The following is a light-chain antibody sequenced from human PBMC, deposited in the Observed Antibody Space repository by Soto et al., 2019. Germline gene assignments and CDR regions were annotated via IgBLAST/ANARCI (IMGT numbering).Light chain of an antibody. V-gene: IGKV1-5*01. Sequence: DIQMTQSPSTLSASVGDRVTITCRASQSISSWLAWYQQKPGKAPKLLIYDASSLESGVPARFSGSGSGTEFTLIISSLQSEDLAVYYCQQYTDWPTTFGQGTKVDIK. CDR2: DAS. CDR1: QSISSW. J-gene: IGKJ1*01. CDR3: QQYTDWPTT.